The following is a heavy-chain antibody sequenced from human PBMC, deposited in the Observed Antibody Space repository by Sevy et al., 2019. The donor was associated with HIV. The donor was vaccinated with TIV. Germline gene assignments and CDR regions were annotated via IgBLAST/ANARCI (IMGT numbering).Heavy chain of an antibody. Sequence: GESLKISCAASGFTFSSYAMSWVRQAPGKGLEWVSAISGSGGSTYYADSVKGRFTISRDNSKNTLYLQMNSLRAEDTAVYYCAKAPGGCSSTSCGMDVWGQGTTVTVSS. V-gene: IGHV3-23*01. CDR1: GFTFSSYA. CDR2: ISGSGGST. D-gene: IGHD2-2*01. CDR3: AKAPGGCSSTSCGMDV. J-gene: IGHJ6*02.